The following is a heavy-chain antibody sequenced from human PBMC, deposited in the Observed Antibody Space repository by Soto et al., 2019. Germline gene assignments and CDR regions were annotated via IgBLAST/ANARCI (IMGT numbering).Heavy chain of an antibody. V-gene: IGHV3-74*01. D-gene: IGHD3-10*01. Sequence: EVQLVESGGGLVQPGGSLRLSCAASGFTFSNYWMHWVRLPPGKGLLWVSRINIGGSAANYAGSVEGRFTVSRDDAMNTLYLQMNSLRDDDTAVYYCVRVTNEWYGIDYWGQGVPVNVSS. CDR1: GFTFSNYW. CDR3: VRVTNEWYGIDY. CDR2: INIGGSAA. J-gene: IGHJ4*02.